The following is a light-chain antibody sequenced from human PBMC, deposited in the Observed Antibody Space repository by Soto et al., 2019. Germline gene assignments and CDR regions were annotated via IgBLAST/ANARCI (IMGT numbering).Light chain of an antibody. CDR3: HQRNNWPRT. CDR1: QSVSSY. V-gene: IGKV3-11*01. Sequence: EIVLTQSPATLSLSPGERATLSCRASQSVSSYLAWYQQKPGQAPRLLIYDVSNRATGIPARFSGSGSGTDFTLTISSLEPEDFAVYYCHQRNNWPRTFGQGTKVEIE. J-gene: IGKJ1*01. CDR2: DVS.